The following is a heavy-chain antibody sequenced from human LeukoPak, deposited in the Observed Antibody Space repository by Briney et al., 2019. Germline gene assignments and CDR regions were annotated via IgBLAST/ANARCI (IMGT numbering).Heavy chain of an antibody. V-gene: IGHV3-30*03. CDR1: GFTFSSYG. D-gene: IGHD6-19*01. J-gene: IGHJ4*02. Sequence: GSLRLSSAASGFTFSSYGMHWVRQAPGKGLEWVAVISYDGSNKYYADSVKGRFTISRDNSKNTLYLQMNSLRAEDTAVHYCSDAGLAVAGTGYWGQGTLVTVSS. CDR2: ISYDGSNK. CDR3: SDAGLAVAGTGY.